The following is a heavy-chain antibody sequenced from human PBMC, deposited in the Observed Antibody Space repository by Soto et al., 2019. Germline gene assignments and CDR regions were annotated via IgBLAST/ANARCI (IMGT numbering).Heavy chain of an antibody. CDR2: IYSSGST. D-gene: IGHD3-16*01. CDR3: PSASLRFFNS. Sequence: SETLSLTCTVSDGSVSSGRYYWTWLRQPPGKGLEWIGYIYSSGSTLYNPSLNTRVIISVHTSLNQFLLRVSSVIAADTEVYFCPSASLRFFNSWRRGTLVTVSS. J-gene: IGHJ4*02. V-gene: IGHV4-61*01. CDR1: DGSVSSGRYY.